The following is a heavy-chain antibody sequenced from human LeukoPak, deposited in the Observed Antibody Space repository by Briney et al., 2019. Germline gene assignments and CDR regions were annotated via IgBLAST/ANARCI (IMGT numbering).Heavy chain of an antibody. Sequence: SETLSLTCTVSGGSISSSSYYWGWIRQPPEKGLEWIGNIYYTGNTYYDPSLKSRVTISVDTSKNQFSLKLSSVTAADTAVYYCARDDCSSTSCYDNWFDPWGQGTLVTVSS. CDR3: ARDDCSSTSCYDNWFDP. V-gene: IGHV4-39*02. CDR2: IYYTGNT. J-gene: IGHJ5*02. D-gene: IGHD2-2*01. CDR1: GGSISSSSYY.